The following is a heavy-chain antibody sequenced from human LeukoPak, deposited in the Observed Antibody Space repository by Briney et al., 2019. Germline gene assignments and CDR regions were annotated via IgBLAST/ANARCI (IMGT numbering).Heavy chain of an antibody. V-gene: IGHV3-9*01. CDR3: AKAVPGTKYYFDY. Sequence: GGSLRLSCAASGFTFDDYAMHWVRQAPGKGLEWVSGISWNSGSIGYADSVKGRFTISRDNAKNSLYPQMNSLRAEDTALYYCAKAVPGTKYYFDYWGQGTLVTVSS. D-gene: IGHD3-10*01. CDR1: GFTFDDYA. J-gene: IGHJ4*02. CDR2: ISWNSGSI.